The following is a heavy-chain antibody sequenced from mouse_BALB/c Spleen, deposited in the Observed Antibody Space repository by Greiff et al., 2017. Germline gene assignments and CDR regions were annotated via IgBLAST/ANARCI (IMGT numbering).Heavy chain of an antibody. Sequence: EVQVVESGGGLVKPGGSLKLSCAASGFTFSSYAMSWVRQSPEKRLEWVASISSGGSTYYPDSVKGRFTISRDNARNILYLQMSSLRSEDTAMYYCAYEGFAYWGQGTLVTVSA. CDR2: ISSGGST. CDR3: AYEGFAY. J-gene: IGHJ3*01. CDR1: GFTFSSYA. V-gene: IGHV5-6-5*01. D-gene: IGHD2-3*01.